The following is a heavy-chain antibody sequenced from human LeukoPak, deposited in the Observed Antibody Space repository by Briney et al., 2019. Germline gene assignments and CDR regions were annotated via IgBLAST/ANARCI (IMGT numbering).Heavy chain of an antibody. J-gene: IGHJ4*02. CDR3: ARLGDSSGPRDY. V-gene: IGHV4-59*08. Sequence: SETLSLTCTVSGGSISSYYWGWIRQPPGKGLEWIGYIYYSGGTNYNPSLKSRVTISVDTSKNQFSLKLSSVTAADTAVYYCARLGDSSGPRDYWGQGTLVTVSS. D-gene: IGHD3-22*01. CDR2: IYYSGGT. CDR1: GGSISSYY.